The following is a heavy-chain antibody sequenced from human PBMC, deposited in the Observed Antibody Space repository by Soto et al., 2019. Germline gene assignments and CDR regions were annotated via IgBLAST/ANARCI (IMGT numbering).Heavy chain of an antibody. Sequence: QVRVVQSGAEVKQPGASVKVSCKTSGYTFTDYDINWVRQAPGQGLEWMGWVSPDHGNAGYAQQFQGRVTMTSDTSISTVFMELTNLRSEDTAVYYCAVTTGYWGQGTKVTVSS. CDR2: VSPDHGNA. CDR3: AVTTGY. J-gene: IGHJ4*02. V-gene: IGHV1-8*01. CDR1: GYTFTDYD. D-gene: IGHD4-17*01.